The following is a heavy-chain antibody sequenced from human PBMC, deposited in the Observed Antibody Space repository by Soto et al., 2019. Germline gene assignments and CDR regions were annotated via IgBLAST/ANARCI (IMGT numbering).Heavy chain of an antibody. CDR2: ISSSSSYI. CDR1: GFTFSSYS. J-gene: IGHJ4*01. Sequence: GGSLRLSCAASGFTFSSYSMNWVRQAPGKGLEWVSSISSSSSYIYYADSVKGRFTISRDNTKNSLYLQMNSLRAEDTAEYYCARAIVATNVTFDFWGKGTPVTVSS. CDR3: ARAIVATNVTFDF. D-gene: IGHD5-12*01. V-gene: IGHV3-21*01.